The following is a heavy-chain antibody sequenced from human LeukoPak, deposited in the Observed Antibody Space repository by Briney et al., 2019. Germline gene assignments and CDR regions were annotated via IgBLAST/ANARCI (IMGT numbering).Heavy chain of an antibody. CDR2: INHSGST. V-gene: IGHV4-34*01. CDR1: GGSFSGYY. Sequence: SETLSLTCAVYGGSFSGYYWSWIRQPPGKGLEWIGEINHSGSTNYNPSLKSRVTISVDTSKNQFSLKLSSVTAADTAVYYCARHPSYDFWSGPFDYWGQGTLVTVSS. D-gene: IGHD3-3*01. CDR3: ARHPSYDFWSGPFDY. J-gene: IGHJ4*02.